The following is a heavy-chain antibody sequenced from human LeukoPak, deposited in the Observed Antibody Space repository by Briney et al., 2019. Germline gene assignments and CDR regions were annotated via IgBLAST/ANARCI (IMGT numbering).Heavy chain of an antibody. D-gene: IGHD7-27*01. CDR3: ARSSNWGYYSDC. CDR1: GVSIVSNYW. V-gene: IGHV4-4*02. CDR2: IHHSGST. Sequence: SETLSLTCAVSGVSIVSNYWWNWVRQSPGKGLEWIGQIHHSGSTIYNPSLKSRVTISVDRSKNQFSLKLSSVTAADTAVYYCARSSNWGYYSDCWGQGTLVTVSS. J-gene: IGHJ4*02.